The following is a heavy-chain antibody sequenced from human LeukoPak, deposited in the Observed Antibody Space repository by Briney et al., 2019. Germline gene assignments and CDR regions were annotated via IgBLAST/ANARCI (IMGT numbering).Heavy chain of an antibody. Sequence: SETPSLTCTVSGGSISGYYYNWIRQPPGKGLEWIGYIYYSGSTNYNPSLKSRVTISLDTPKNQFSLKLSSVTTADTAVYYCVRSVVTLYWYFDLWGRGTLVTVS. CDR3: VRSVVTLYWYFDL. CDR1: GGSISGYY. V-gene: IGHV4-59*01. CDR2: IYYSGST. J-gene: IGHJ2*01. D-gene: IGHD4-23*01.